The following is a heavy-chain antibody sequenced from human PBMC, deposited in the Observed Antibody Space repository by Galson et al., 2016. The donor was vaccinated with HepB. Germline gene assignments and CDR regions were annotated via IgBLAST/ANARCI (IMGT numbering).Heavy chain of an antibody. Sequence: SLRLSCAASKFTFSSFTMHWVRQAPGKGLEWVALISDDATNNYYADSVKGRFTISRDNAKNTLYLQMNSLRPGDTAVYYCARGSGRSDYPDYWGQGTLVTVSS. V-gene: IGHV3-30-3*01. J-gene: IGHJ4*02. CDR2: ISDDATNN. CDR1: KFTFSSFT. D-gene: IGHD3-10*01. CDR3: ARGSGRSDYPDY.